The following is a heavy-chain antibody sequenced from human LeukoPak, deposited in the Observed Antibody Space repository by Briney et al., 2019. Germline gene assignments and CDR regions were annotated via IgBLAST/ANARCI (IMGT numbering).Heavy chain of an antibody. J-gene: IGHJ4*02. D-gene: IGHD2-2*01. CDR1: GFRFSRYW. CDR3: ASQPAAADVDY. CDR2: IKQDGSAK. V-gene: IGHV3-7*03. Sequence: GGSLRPSCAASGFRFSRYWMAWVRQAPGKGLEWVANIKQDGSAKSYVDSVKGRFTISRDNAKNSLYLQMNSLRDDDTGVYYCASQPAAADVDYWGQGTLVTVSS.